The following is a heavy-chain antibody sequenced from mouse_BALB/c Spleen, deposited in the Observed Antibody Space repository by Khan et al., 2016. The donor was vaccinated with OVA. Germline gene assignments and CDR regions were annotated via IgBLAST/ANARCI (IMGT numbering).Heavy chain of an antibody. CDR3: ASRYDWYFDV. D-gene: IGHD2-14*01. Sequence: QVQLKESGAELAKPGASVKMSCKASGYTFTSYWMHWVKQRPGQGLEWIGYINPSTGYTEYNQKFEDKATLTADKSSSTAYMQLSSLTSEDSAVYYCASRYDWYFDVWGAGTTVTVSS. CDR1: GYTFTSYW. CDR2: INPSTGYT. J-gene: IGHJ1*01. V-gene: IGHV1-7*01.